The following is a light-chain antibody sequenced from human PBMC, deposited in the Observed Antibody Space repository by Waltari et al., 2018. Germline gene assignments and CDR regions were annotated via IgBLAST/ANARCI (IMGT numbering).Light chain of an antibody. V-gene: IGLV3-25*03. CDR1: ALPKQY. CDR3: QSADSSGTLWV. CDR2: KDS. Sequence: SYELTQPPPVSVSPGRTARITSSGDALPKQYAYWYQPKPGQAPGLVIYKDSERPSGIPERFSGSSSGTTVTLTISGVQAEDEADYYCQSADSSGTLWVFGGGTKLTVL. J-gene: IGLJ3*02.